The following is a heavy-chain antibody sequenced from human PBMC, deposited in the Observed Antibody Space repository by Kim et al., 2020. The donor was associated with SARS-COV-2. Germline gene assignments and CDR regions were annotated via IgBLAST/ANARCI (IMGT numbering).Heavy chain of an antibody. J-gene: IGHJ4*02. CDR3: ARGRGYSYGEFDY. Sequence: YNPSLKSRVTISVDTSKNQFSLKLSSVTAADTAVYYCARGRGYSYGEFDYWGQGTLVTVSS. V-gene: IGHV4-59*09. D-gene: IGHD5-18*01.